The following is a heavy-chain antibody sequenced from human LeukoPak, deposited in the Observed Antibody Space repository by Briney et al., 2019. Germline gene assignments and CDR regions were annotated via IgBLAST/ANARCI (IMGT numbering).Heavy chain of an antibody. V-gene: IGHV3-30*02. J-gene: IGHJ4*02. CDR2: IRYDGSNK. D-gene: IGHD5-18*01. CDR3: AKERDTAMVTVDY. CDR1: GFTFRSYG. Sequence: GGSLRLSCAASGFTFRSYGMHWVRQAPGKGLEWVAFIRYDGSNKYYADSVKGRFTISRDNSKNTLYLQVNSLRAEDTAVYYCAKERDTAMVTVDYWGQGTLVTVSS.